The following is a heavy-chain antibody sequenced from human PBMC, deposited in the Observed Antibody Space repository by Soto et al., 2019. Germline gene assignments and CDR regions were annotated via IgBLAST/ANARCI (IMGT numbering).Heavy chain of an antibody. V-gene: IGHV4-39*01. CDR1: GGSISSSSYY. D-gene: IGHD3-3*01. CDR3: ARQDATMGYYAFWSGFPVAH. Sequence: PSETLSLTCTVSGGSISSSSYYWGWIRQSPGKGLEWIGSIYYAGDTQYNPSLKSPVTVSVDRSNNQFSLQVTSVTGADTAVYYCARQDATMGYYAFWSGFPVAHWGKGNLVTVSS. J-gene: IGHJ4*02. CDR2: IYYAGDT.